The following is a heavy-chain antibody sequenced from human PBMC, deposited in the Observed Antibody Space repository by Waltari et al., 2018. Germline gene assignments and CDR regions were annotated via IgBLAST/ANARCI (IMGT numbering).Heavy chain of an antibody. CDR1: GITFSSYG. D-gene: IGHD6-19*01. CDR2: ISYDGSNK. J-gene: IGHJ3*02. V-gene: IGHV3-30*18. Sequence: QVQLVESGGGVVQPGRSLRLSCAASGITFSSYGMHWVRQAPGKGLEWVAVISYDGSNKYYADSVKGRFTISRDNSKNTLYLQMNSLRAEDTAVYYCAKETPAVWAFDIWGQGTMVTVSS. CDR3: AKETPAVWAFDI.